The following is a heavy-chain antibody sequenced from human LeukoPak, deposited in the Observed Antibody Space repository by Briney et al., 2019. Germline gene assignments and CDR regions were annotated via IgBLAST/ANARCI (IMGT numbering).Heavy chain of an antibody. CDR3: ARDRYYDSSGYYSGGYYYGMDV. CDR1: GGSISSGDYY. J-gene: IGHJ6*02. D-gene: IGHD3-22*01. CDR2: IYYSGST. V-gene: IGHV4-30-4*01. Sequence: PSETLSLTCTVSGGSISSGDYYWSWIRQPPGKGLEWIGYIYYSGSTYYNPSLKSRVTISVDTSKNQFSLKLSSVTAADTAVYYCARDRYYDSSGYYSGGYYYGMDVWGQGTTVTVSS.